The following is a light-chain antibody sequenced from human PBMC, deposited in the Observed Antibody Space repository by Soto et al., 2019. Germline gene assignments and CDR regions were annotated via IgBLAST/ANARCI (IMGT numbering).Light chain of an antibody. CDR3: SAYTCTGTLVV. CDR2: DVN. Sequence: QSALTQPASVSGSPGQSITISCTGASSDVGDYNYVSWYQQHPGKAPKLLIYDVNNRPSGVSNRFSGSKSGNTASLTVSGLEADGEAEYFCSAYTCTGTLVVLGGGTNLTVL. CDR1: SSDVGDYNY. J-gene: IGLJ2*01. V-gene: IGLV2-14*03.